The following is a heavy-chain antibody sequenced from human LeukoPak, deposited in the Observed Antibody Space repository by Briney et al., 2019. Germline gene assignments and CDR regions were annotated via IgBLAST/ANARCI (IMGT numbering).Heavy chain of an antibody. CDR2: ISGRGDTT. J-gene: IGHJ3*02. CDR3: AKAIVGATFHAFDM. CDR1: GFTFSTYN. V-gene: IGHV3-23*01. D-gene: IGHD1-26*01. Sequence: GGSLRLSCAASGFTFSTYNMNWVRQAPGKGLEWVSTISGRGDTTYYAGSVKGRFTISRDNSKNTLYLQMSSLRAEDTALYYCAKAIVGATFHAFDMWGQGTVVTVSS.